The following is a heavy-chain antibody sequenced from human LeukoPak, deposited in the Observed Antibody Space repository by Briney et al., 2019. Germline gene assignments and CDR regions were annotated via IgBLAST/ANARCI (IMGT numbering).Heavy chain of an antibody. CDR3: ARDGYDPSYYYYMDV. CDR2: IYTSGST. V-gene: IGHV4-61*02. CDR1: GGSISSGSYY. D-gene: IGHD5-12*01. J-gene: IGHJ6*03. Sequence: SETLSLTCTVSGGSISSGSYYWSWIRQPAGKGLEWIGRIYTSGSTNYNPSLKSRVTISVDTSKNQFSLKLSSVTAADTAVYYCARDGYDPSYYYYMDVWGKGTTVTVSS.